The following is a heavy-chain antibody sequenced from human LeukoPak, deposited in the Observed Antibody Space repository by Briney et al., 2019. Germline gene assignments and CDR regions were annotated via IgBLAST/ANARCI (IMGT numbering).Heavy chain of an antibody. Sequence: GESLKISCKGSGYSFTSYWVGWVRQMPGKGLEWMGIIYPGDSDTRYSPSFQGQVTISADKSISTAYLQWSSLKASDTAMYYCARTYYYDSSGSRAFDIWGQGTMVTVSS. CDR2: IYPGDSDT. CDR3: ARTYYYDSSGSRAFDI. V-gene: IGHV5-51*01. J-gene: IGHJ3*02. D-gene: IGHD3-22*01. CDR1: GYSFTSYW.